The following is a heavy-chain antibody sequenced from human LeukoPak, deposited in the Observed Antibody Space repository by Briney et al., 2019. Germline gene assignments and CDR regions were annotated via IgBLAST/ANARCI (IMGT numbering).Heavy chain of an antibody. CDR2: IYYSGST. CDR3: ARHETGVYFGAFDI. CDR1: GGSISSYY. V-gene: IGHV4-59*08. D-gene: IGHD3-9*01. J-gene: IGHJ3*02. Sequence: SETLSLTCTVSGGSISSYYWSWIRQPPGKGLEWTGYIYYSGSTNYNPSLKSRVTISVDTSKNQFSLKLSSVTAADTAVYYCARHETGVYFGAFDIWGQGTMVTVSS.